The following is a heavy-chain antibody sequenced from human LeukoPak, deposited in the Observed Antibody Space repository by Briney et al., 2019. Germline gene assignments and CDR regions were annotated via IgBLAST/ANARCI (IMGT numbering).Heavy chain of an antibody. V-gene: IGHV4-59*01. Sequence: SETLSLTCAVYGGSFSGYYWSWIRQPPGKGLEWIGYIYYSGSTNYNPSLKSRVTISVDTSKNQFSLKLSSVTAADTAVYYCAGDYGGNSFDYWGQGTLVTVSS. D-gene: IGHD4-23*01. J-gene: IGHJ4*02. CDR3: AGDYGGNSFDY. CDR2: IYYSGST. CDR1: GGSFSGYY.